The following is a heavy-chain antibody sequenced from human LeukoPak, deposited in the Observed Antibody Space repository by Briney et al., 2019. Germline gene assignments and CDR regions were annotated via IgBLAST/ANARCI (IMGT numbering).Heavy chain of an antibody. Sequence: SETLSLTCAVSGVSISSSGWWSWVRQPPGKGLEWIGEIHHSGSTNYNPSLKSRVTMSLDTSKNQFSLRLSSVTAADTAVYYCARYGGNDGYWFFNLWGRGTLVTVSS. J-gene: IGHJ2*01. CDR1: GVSISSSGW. CDR3: ARYGGNDGYWFFNL. CDR2: IHHSGST. V-gene: IGHV4-4*02. D-gene: IGHD4-23*01.